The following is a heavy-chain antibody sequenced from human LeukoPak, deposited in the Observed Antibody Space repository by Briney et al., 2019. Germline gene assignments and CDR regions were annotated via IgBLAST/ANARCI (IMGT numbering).Heavy chain of an antibody. V-gene: IGHV4-59*08. CDR1: GGSISSYY. Sequence: SETLSLTCTVSGGSISSYYWSWIRQPPGKGLEWIGYIYYSGNTYYNPSLKSRVTISVDTSKNQFSLKLSSVTAADTAVYYCARQWLQADYFDYWGQGTLVTVSS. CDR3: ARQWLQADYFDY. J-gene: IGHJ4*02. CDR2: IYYSGNT. D-gene: IGHD5-24*01.